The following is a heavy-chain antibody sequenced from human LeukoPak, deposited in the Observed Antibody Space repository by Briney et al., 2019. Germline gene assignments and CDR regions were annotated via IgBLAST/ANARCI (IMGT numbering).Heavy chain of an antibody. CDR3: ASGFDSTGGYFDY. Sequence: SETLSLTCTVSGGSISSSSYYWGWIRQPPGKGLEWIVSIYYSGSTYYNPSLKSRVTISVDTSKNQFSLKLSSVTAADTAVYYCASGFDSTGGYFDYWGQGTLVTVSS. V-gene: IGHV4-39*01. CDR1: GGSISSSSYY. CDR2: IYYSGST. D-gene: IGHD3-9*01. J-gene: IGHJ4*02.